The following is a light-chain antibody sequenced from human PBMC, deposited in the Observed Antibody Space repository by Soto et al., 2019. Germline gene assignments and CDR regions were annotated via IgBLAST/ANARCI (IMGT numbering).Light chain of an antibody. V-gene: IGKV1-27*01. CDR1: KGIAPY. CDR3: QKYNTAPLT. J-gene: IGKJ4*01. Sequence: DVQMTQSPSSLPAFGGDMVTITCRASKGIAPYLAWFQQKPGKVPKLLIYATSTLQSGVPSRFSGSGSGTDFALTINSLQPEDVATYYCQKYNTAPLTFGGRTKVEIK. CDR2: ATS.